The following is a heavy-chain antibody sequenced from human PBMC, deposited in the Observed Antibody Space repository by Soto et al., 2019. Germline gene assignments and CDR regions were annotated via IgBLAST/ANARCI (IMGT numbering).Heavy chain of an antibody. J-gene: IGHJ4*02. CDR1: GFTFSDHY. Sequence: EVQLVESGGGLVQPGGSLRLSCAASGFTFSDHYMDWVRQAPGKGLEWVGRTRNKANSYTTEYAASVKGKFTIASDHSKNSLYLEMNSLKTDDTAVVCCGVLVLLDYWGQGTLVTVSS. CDR3: GVLVLLDY. D-gene: IGHD3-3*02. V-gene: IGHV3-72*01. CDR2: TRNKANSYTT.